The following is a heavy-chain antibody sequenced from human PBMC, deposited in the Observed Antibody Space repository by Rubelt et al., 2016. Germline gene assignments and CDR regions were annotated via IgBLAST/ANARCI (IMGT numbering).Heavy chain of an antibody. J-gene: IGHJ4*02. V-gene: IGHV3-53*04. CDR1: GFTVSSNY. CDR3: ARVGLLRFLDY. CDR2: IYSGGST. Sequence: EVQLVESGGGLVQPGGSLRLSCAASGFTVSSNYMSWVRQAPGKGLEWVSVIYSGGSTYYADSVKGRFTSARHNSKNTLYLQMNSLRDEDTAVYYCARVGLLRFLDYWGQGTLVSVSS. D-gene: IGHD3-3*01.